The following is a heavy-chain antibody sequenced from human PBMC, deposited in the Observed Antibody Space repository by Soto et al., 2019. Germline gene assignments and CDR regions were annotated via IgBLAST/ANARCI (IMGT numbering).Heavy chain of an antibody. J-gene: IGHJ4*02. CDR3: ARFSCVGGSCYLGGDY. CDR2: MNPNSGNT. Sequence: GASVKVSCKASGYTFTSYDINWVRQATGQGLEWMGWMNPNSGNTGYAQKFQGRVTMTRNTSISTAYMELSSLRSEDTAVYYCARFSCVGGSCYLGGDYWGQGTLVTVSS. D-gene: IGHD2-15*01. V-gene: IGHV1-8*01. CDR1: GYTFTSYD.